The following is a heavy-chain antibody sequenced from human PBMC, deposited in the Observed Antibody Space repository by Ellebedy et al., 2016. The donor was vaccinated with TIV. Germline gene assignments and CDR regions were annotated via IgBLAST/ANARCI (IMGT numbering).Heavy chain of an antibody. CDR2: MNPNNGAT. V-gene: IGHV1-2*04. Sequence: ASVKVSCXASGYTFTSYDINWVRQATGQGLEWMGWMNPNNGATNYAQKFQGWVTMTRDTSISTAYMELSRLRSDDTAVYYCATGTTGTAAGFDYWGQGTLVTVSS. CDR3: ATGTTGTAAGFDY. CDR1: GYTFTSYD. J-gene: IGHJ4*02. D-gene: IGHD1-1*01.